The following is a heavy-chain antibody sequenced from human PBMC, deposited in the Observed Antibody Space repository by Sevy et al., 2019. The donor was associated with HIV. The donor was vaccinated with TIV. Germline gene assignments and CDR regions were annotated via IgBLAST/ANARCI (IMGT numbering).Heavy chain of an antibody. CDR3: AKFYMGPTGNDY. Sequence: GGSLRLSCAASGFTFSSYGMHWVRQAPGKGLEWVAVISYDGSNKYYADSVKGRFTISRDNSKNTLYLQMNSLRAEDTALYYWAKFYMGPTGNDYWGQGTLVTVS. D-gene: IGHD3-10*01. V-gene: IGHV3-30*18. CDR2: ISYDGSNK. J-gene: IGHJ4*02. CDR1: GFTFSSYG.